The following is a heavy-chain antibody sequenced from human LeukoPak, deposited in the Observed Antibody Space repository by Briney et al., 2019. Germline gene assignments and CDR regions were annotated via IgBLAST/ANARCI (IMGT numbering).Heavy chain of an antibody. CDR3: AKSLEGLWFGNYYFDY. Sequence: SGGSLRLSCAASGFTFSSYAMSWVRQAPGKGLEWVSTISDSGGSTYYADSVKGRLTISRDNSKNTLYLQMNSLRAEDTAVYYCAKSLEGLWFGNYYFDYWGQETLVTVSS. J-gene: IGHJ4*02. D-gene: IGHD3-10*01. CDR1: GFTFSSYA. V-gene: IGHV3-23*01. CDR2: ISDSGGST.